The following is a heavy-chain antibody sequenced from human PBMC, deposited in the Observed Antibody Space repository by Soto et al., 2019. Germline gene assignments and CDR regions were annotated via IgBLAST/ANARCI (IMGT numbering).Heavy chain of an antibody. D-gene: IGHD4-17*01. CDR1: GFTFSRYD. Sequence: EVQLVESGGGLVRPGGSLRLSCAASGFTFSRYDIHWVRQATGKGLEWVSAIGSAGDTHYACSVKGRFTISRENAKTSSYLQMNSLRAEDTAVYYCARPIYGDYAFDSWGQGTLVTVSS. CDR2: IGSAGDT. CDR3: ARPIYGDYAFDS. V-gene: IGHV3-13*01. J-gene: IGHJ4*02.